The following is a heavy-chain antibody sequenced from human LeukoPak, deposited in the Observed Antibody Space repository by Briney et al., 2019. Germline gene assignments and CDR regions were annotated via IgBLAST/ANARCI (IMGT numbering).Heavy chain of an antibody. CDR2: INPNSGGT. Sequence: GASVKVSCKASGYTFTSYGISWVRQAPGQGLEWMGWINPNSGGTNYAQKFQGRVTMTRDTSISTAYMELSRLRSDDTAVYYCARETHTMVRGVKARIDYWGQGTLVTVSS. CDR1: GYTFTSYG. CDR3: ARETHTMVRGVKARIDY. D-gene: IGHD3-10*01. J-gene: IGHJ4*02. V-gene: IGHV1-2*02.